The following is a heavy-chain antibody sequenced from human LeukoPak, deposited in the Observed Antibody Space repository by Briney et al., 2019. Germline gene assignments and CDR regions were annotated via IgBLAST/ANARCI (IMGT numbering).Heavy chain of an antibody. D-gene: IGHD5-18*01. CDR2: IYHSGST. J-gene: IGHJ4*02. CDR1: GYSISSGYY. Sequence: SETLSLTCTVSGYSISSGYYWGWIRQPPGKGLEWIGSIYHSGSTYYNPSLKSRVTISVDTSKNQFSLKLSSVTAADTAVYYCASIDTAMVAYWGQGTLVTVSS. CDR3: ASIDTAMVAY. V-gene: IGHV4-38-2*02.